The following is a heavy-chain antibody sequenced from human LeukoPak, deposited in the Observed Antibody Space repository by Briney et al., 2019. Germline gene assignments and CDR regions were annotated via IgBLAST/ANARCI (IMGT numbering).Heavy chain of an antibody. CDR1: GYTFTGYY. CDR3: ARDLDSSSNWFDP. J-gene: IGHJ5*02. V-gene: IGHV1-2*02. Sequence: GASVTVSCKASGYTFTGYYMHWVRQAPGQGLEWMGWINPNSGGTNYAQKFQGRVTMTRDTSISTAYMELSRLRSDDTAVYYCARDLDSSSNWFDPWGQGTLVTVSS. CDR2: INPNSGGT. D-gene: IGHD6-13*01.